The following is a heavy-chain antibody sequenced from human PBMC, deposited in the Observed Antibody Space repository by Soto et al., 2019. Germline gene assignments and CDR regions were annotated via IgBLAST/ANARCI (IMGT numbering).Heavy chain of an antibody. CDR3: ARVPLCGGDCYGDYYYYGMDV. D-gene: IGHD2-21*02. Sequence: TLSLTCAVSGGSISSGGYSWSWIRQPPGKGLEWIGYIYHSGSTYYNPSLKSRVTISVDRSKNQFSLKLSSVTAADTAVYYCARVPLCGGDCYGDYYYYGMDVWGQGTTVTVSS. CDR1: GGSISSGGYS. J-gene: IGHJ6*02. CDR2: IYHSGST. V-gene: IGHV4-30-2*01.